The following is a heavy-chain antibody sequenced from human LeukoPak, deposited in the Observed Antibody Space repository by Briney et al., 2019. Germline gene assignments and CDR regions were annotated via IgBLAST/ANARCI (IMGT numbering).Heavy chain of an antibody. CDR3: AKARNHYNSGGFDY. Sequence: GGSLRLSCVASGFTFSTYAMSWVRQAPGKGLEWVSGIGGSGGRTNYAHSVKGRFTISRDDSKNTLYLQLNSLGAEDTAIYYCAKARNHYNSGGFDYWGQGTLVTVSS. J-gene: IGHJ4*02. D-gene: IGHD3-10*01. V-gene: IGHV3-23*01. CDR2: IGGSGGRT. CDR1: GFTFSTYA.